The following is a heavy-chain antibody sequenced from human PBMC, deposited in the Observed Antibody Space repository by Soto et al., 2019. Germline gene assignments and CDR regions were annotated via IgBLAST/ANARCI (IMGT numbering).Heavy chain of an antibody. V-gene: IGHV1-46*01. CDR2: INPSGGST. J-gene: IGHJ6*02. CDR3: ARGKFVVPAANGYYYGMDV. Sequence: GASVKVSCKASGYTFTSYYMHWVRQAPGQGLEWMGIINPSGGSTSYAQKFQGRVTMTRDTSTSTVYMELSSLRSEDTAVYYCARGKFVVPAANGYYYGMDVWGQGITVTVSS. D-gene: IGHD2-2*01. CDR1: GYTFTSYY.